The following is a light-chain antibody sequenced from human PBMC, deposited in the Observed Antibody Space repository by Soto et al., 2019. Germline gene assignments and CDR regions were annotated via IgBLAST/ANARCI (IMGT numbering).Light chain of an antibody. CDR2: EVS. Sequence: QSALTQPASVSGSPGQSITISCTGTSSDVGGYNYVSWYQQHPGKAPKLLIYEVSNRPSRVSNRFSGSKSGNMASLTISGLQAEDEADYYCSSYTSSSTLWVFGGGTKLTVL. CDR3: SSYTSSSTLWV. J-gene: IGLJ3*02. CDR1: SSDVGGYNY. V-gene: IGLV2-14*01.